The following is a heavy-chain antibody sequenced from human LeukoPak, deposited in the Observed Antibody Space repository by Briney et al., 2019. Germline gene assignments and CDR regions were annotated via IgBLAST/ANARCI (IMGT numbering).Heavy chain of an antibody. Sequence: ASVKVSCKASGYTFTSYYMHWVRQAPGQGLEWMGWISAYNGNTNYAQKLQGRVTMTTDTSTSTAYMELRSLRSDDTAVYYCARDPLVGATLDYWGQGTLVTVSS. D-gene: IGHD1-26*01. V-gene: IGHV1-18*04. CDR2: ISAYNGNT. CDR1: GYTFTSYY. J-gene: IGHJ4*02. CDR3: ARDPLVGATLDY.